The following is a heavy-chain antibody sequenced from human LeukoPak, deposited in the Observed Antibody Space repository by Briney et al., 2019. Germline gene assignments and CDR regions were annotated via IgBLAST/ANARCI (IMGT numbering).Heavy chain of an antibody. D-gene: IGHD3-9*01. CDR3: ARYERLRYFDWLPDY. J-gene: IGHJ4*02. CDR1: GYTFTSYG. Sequence: GASVKVSCKASGYTFTSYGISWVRQAPGQGLEWMGWISAYNGNTSYAQKLQGRVTMTTGTSTSTAYMELRSLRSDDTAVYYCARYERLRYFDWLPDYWGQGTLVTVSS. V-gene: IGHV1-18*01. CDR2: ISAYNGNT.